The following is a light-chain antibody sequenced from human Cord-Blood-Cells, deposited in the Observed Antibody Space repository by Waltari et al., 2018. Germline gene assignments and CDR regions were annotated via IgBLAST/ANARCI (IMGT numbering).Light chain of an antibody. J-gene: IGKJ3*01. CDR2: AAS. CDR1: QSISSY. CDR3: QQSYSTGVT. Sequence: DIQMTQSPSSLSASVGDRVTITCRASQSISSYLNWYQQKPGKAPKLLIYAASSLQSGVPSRFSGSGSGTDFTLTISSLQPEDFVTYYCQQSYSTGVTFGPGTKVDIK. V-gene: IGKV1-39*01.